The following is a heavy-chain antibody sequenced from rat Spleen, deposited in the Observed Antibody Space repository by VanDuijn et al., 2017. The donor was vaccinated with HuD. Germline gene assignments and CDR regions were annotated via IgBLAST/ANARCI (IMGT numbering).Heavy chain of an antibody. CDR3: ARWAWIPSTYYGYTYRYFDY. Sequence: EVQLVESGGGLVQPGRSLKLSCAASGFTFSNHGMAWVRQAPTKGLEWVATISYDGYTTYYRDSVKGRFTIPRDNAKSTLYLQMDSLRSEDTATYYRARWAWIPSTYYGYTYRYFDYWGQGVMVTVSS. J-gene: IGHJ2*01. D-gene: IGHD1-9*01. V-gene: IGHV5-29*01. CDR1: GFTFSNHG. CDR2: ISYDGYTT.